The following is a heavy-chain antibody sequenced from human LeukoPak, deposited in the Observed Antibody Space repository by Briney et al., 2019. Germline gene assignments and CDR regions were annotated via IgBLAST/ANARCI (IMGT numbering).Heavy chain of an antibody. CDR2: ISAYNGNI. Sequence: GASVTVSFKASGYTFTSYGISWVRQAPGQGLEWMGWISAYNGNINYAQNLQGRVTMTTDTSTSTAYMELRSLTSDDTAVYYCGRDYYYYGMDVWGKGTTVTVSS. CDR1: GYTFTSYG. V-gene: IGHV1-18*04. CDR3: GRDYYYYGMDV. J-gene: IGHJ6*04.